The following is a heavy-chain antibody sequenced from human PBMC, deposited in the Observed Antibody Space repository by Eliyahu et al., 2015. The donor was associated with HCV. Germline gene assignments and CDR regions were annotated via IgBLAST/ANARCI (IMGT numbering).Heavy chain of an antibody. CDR1: GGSISNYY. J-gene: IGHJ3*01. V-gene: IGHV4-59*01. D-gene: IGHD2-15*01. CDR2: VHYSXST. Sequence: QVQLQESGPGLVKPSETLSLTCXVSGGSISNYYWYWIRQAPGKGLECIXYVHYSXSTDYSPSLKSRVTISVDTSKNKFSLKLNSVTAADTAVYYCARYCSGGNCNAGAFDFWGQGTMVTVSS. CDR3: ARYCSGGNCNAGAFDF.